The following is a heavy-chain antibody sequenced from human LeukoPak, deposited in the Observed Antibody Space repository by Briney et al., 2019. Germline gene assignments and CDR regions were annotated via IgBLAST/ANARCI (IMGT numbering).Heavy chain of an antibody. CDR1: GGSISTYY. CDR2: IYYTGST. J-gene: IGHJ4*02. CDR3: ARIEYSGYDFRGGADY. D-gene: IGHD5-12*01. V-gene: IGHV4-59*01. Sequence: SETLSLTCTVSGGSISTYYWSWIRQPPGKGLEWIGYIYYTGSTNYNPSLKSRVTISVDTSKNQFSLKLSSVTAADTAVYYCARIEYSGYDFRGGADYWGQGTLVTVSS.